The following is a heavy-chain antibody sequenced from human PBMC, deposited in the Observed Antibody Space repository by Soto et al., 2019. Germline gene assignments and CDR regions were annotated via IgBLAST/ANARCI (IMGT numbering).Heavy chain of an antibody. Sequence: EVQLVETGGGLIQPGGSLRLSCAASGFTVSTNYMSWVRHAPGKGLEWVSIIYSGGSTYYADSVQGRFTISRDNSKNRLYLQMNGLVAAATAVYYCAREGGGVYCSGGSCYGSYFDYWGQGTLVTVSA. CDR3: AREGGGVYCSGGSCYGSYFDY. CDR2: IYSGGST. V-gene: IGHV3-53*02. D-gene: IGHD2-15*01. CDR1: GFTVSTNY. J-gene: IGHJ4*02.